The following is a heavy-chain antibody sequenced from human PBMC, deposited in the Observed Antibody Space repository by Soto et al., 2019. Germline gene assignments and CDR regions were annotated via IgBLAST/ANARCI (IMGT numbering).Heavy chain of an antibody. CDR2: ISAYNGNT. V-gene: IGHV1-18*01. Sequence: QVQLVQSGAEVKKPGASVKVSCKASGYTFTSFGISWVRQAPGQGLEWMGWISAYNGNTNFAQDLQGRVAMTTDTSMSTAYMDLRGLRPDDTAVYYCARDFYGSGNYYRIDYWGQGTLVTVSS. CDR1: GYTFTSFG. J-gene: IGHJ4*02. CDR3: ARDFYGSGNYYRIDY. D-gene: IGHD3-10*01.